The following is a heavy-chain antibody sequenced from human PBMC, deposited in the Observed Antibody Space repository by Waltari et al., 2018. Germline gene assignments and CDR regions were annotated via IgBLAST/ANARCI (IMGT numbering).Heavy chain of an antibody. CDR2: INGDGSST. CDR3: ASARYSGNYYNDY. V-gene: IGHV3-74*01. CDR1: GFTFSRYG. Sequence: EVQLVESGGGLVQPGGSLRLSCEASGFTFSRYGMHWVRQAPGKGLVWVSRINGDGSSTSYADSVKGRFTISRDNAKNTLYLQMNSLRAEDTAVYYCASARYSGNYYNDYWGQGTLVTVSP. D-gene: IGHD1-26*01. J-gene: IGHJ4*02.